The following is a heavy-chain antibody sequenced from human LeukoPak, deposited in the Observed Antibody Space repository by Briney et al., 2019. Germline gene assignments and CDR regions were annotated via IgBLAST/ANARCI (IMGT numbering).Heavy chain of an antibody. Sequence: ASVKVSCKASGYTFTSYYMHWVRQAPGQGLEWMGIINPSGGSTSYAQKFQGRVTMTRDTSTSTVYMELSSLRSEDTAVYYCARAAGIVVVPAASTFDYWGQGNLVTVSS. CDR2: INPSGGST. CDR1: GYTFTSYY. D-gene: IGHD2-2*01. J-gene: IGHJ4*02. CDR3: ARAAGIVVVPAASTFDY. V-gene: IGHV1-46*01.